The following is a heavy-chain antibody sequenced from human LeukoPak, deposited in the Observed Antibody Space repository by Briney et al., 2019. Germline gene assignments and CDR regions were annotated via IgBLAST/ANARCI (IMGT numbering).Heavy chain of an antibody. CDR3: ARGFSSYGY. J-gene: IGHJ4*02. CDR1: GFTFGDYA. D-gene: IGHD5-18*01. Sequence: GGSLRLSCTASGFTFGDYAMSWVRQAPGKGLEWVANIKQDGSEKYYVDSVKGRFTISRDNAKNSLYLQMNSLRAEDTAVYYCARGFSSYGYWGQGTLVTVSS. CDR2: IKQDGSEK. V-gene: IGHV3-7*01.